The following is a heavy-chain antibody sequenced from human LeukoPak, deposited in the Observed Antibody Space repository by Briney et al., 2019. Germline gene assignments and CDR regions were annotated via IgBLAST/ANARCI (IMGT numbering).Heavy chain of an antibody. V-gene: IGHV4-38-2*02. D-gene: IGHD2-2*01. J-gene: IGHJ4*02. CDR1: GSSISSDFY. CDR3: TREKASAVHY. Sequence: PSETLSLTCAVSGSSISSDFYWGWVRQPPGKGLEWIGTIYHSGVSYLNPSLKSRLTISVDTSKNQFSLKLYSVTAADTAVYYCTREKASAVHYWGQGILVTVPS. CDR2: IYHSGVS.